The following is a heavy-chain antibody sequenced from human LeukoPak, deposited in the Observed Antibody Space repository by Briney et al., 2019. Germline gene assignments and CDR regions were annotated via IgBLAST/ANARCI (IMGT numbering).Heavy chain of an antibody. Sequence: VRSLRLSCAASGFTFSSYAMDWVRQAPGKGLEWVAVISYDGSNKYYADSVKGRFTISRDNSKNTLYVQMNSLRAEDTAVYYCARGSKPYGEYIRSRIHYFDYWGQGTLVTVSS. CDR3: ARGSKPYGEYIRSRIHYFDY. V-gene: IGHV3-30*04. J-gene: IGHJ4*02. D-gene: IGHD4-17*01. CDR2: ISYDGSNK. CDR1: GFTFSSYA.